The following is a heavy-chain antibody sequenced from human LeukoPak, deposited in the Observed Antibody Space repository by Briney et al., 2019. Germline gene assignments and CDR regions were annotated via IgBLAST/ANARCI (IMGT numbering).Heavy chain of an antibody. CDR3: ASIVVVPAGNYYMVV. J-gene: IGHJ6*03. CDR2: IIPIFGTA. D-gene: IGHD2-2*01. V-gene: IGHV1-69*13. Sequence: ASVKVSCKASGCTFSSYSISWVRQAPGQGLEWMGGIIPIFGTANYAQKLKGRVTITADESTNTAYMELNSLRSEDTAVYYCASIVVVPAGNYYMVVWGKGATVTVSS. CDR1: GCTFSSYS.